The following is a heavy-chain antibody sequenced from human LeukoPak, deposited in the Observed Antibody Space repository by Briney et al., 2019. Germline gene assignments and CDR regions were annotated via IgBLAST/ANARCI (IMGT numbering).Heavy chain of an antibody. D-gene: IGHD2-21*01. Sequence: SDTLSLTCTVSGGSLGRSNTYWGWIRQTPGKGLEWLGTILHSGYTYNNPSLKSRVTMSVDSCKNQFSLSLSSVTAADTAVYFCARHRGGGGYHYMDVWGKGTTVIVSS. V-gene: IGHV4-39*01. CDR3: ARHRGGGGYHYMDV. J-gene: IGHJ6*03. CDR1: GGSLGRSNTY. CDR2: ILHSGYT.